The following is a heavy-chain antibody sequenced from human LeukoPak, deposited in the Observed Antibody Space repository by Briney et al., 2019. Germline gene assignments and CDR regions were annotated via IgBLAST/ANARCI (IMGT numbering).Heavy chain of an antibody. Sequence: GGSLRLSCAASGVTFDDYGMSWVRQAPGKGLEWVSGINWNGGSTGYADSVKGRFTISRDNAKNSLYLQMNSLRAEDTALYYCARGSIAARPVYFDYWGQGTLVTVSS. CDR3: ARGSIAARPVYFDY. J-gene: IGHJ4*02. CDR2: INWNGGST. V-gene: IGHV3-20*04. CDR1: GVTFDDYG. D-gene: IGHD6-6*01.